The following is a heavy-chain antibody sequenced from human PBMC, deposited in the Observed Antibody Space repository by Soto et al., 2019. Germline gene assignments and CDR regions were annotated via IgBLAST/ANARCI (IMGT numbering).Heavy chain of an antibody. D-gene: IGHD3-22*01. J-gene: IGHJ4*02. CDR3: AGTYDTSGDYPYYFDY. V-gene: IGHV1-69*06. Sequence: QVELVQSGAEVKKPGSSVKVSCQASEDTFRNYAISWVRQAPGQGLEWMGGIIPIFGTANYAQKFQGRVTITADTSANTVYLELSSLRSEDTAVYYCAGTYDTSGDYPYYFDYWGQGTPVTVSS. CDR2: IIPIFGTA. CDR1: EDTFRNYA.